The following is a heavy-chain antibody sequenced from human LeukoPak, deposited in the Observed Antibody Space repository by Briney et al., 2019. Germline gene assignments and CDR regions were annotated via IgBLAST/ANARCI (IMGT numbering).Heavy chain of an antibody. J-gene: IGHJ3*02. Sequence: SETLSLTCTVSGGSISSYYWSWIRQPPGKGLEWIGYIYTSGSTNYNPSLKSRVTLSVDTSKNQFSLKLSSVTAADTAVYYCARHQQGDAFDIWGQGTMVTVSS. D-gene: IGHD1/OR15-1a*01. V-gene: IGHV4-4*09. CDR2: IYTSGST. CDR3: ARHQQGDAFDI. CDR1: GGSISSYY.